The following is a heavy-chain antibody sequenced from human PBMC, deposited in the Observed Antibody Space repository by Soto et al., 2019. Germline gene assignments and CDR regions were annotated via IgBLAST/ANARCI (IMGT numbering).Heavy chain of an antibody. J-gene: IGHJ6*02. D-gene: IGHD2-21*02. V-gene: IGHV1-69*01. CDR3: AIAVVVTAIQHYYYGMDV. CDR1: AGTFSSYA. CDR2: IIPIFGTS. Sequence: QVQLVQSGAEVKNPGSSVKVSCKASAGTFSSYAISWVRQAPGQGLEWMGRIIPIFGTSNYAQTFQGRVTITADESTRTAYMELSSLRSEDPAVYYCAIAVVVTAIQHYYYGMDVWGQGTTVTVSS.